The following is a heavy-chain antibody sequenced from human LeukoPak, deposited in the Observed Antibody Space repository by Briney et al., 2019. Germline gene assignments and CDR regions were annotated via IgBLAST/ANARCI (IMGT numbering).Heavy chain of an antibody. CDR3: ARDLPDIVVVVAATWGSWFDP. CDR1: GFTFSTYE. J-gene: IGHJ5*02. CDR2: SNRRGPTT. Sequence: PGGSLRLSCVASGFTFSTYEMDWVRQAPGKGLEWVSHSNRRGPTTYHADSVKGRFTISRDNAKNSLYLQMNSLRAEDTAVYYCARDLPDIVVVVAATWGSWFDPWGQGTLVTVSS. D-gene: IGHD2-15*01. V-gene: IGHV3-48*03.